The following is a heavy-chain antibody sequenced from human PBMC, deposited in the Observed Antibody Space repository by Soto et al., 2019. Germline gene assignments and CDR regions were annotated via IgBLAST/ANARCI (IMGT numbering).Heavy chain of an antibody. CDR3: AKGPTIFGVVFNPYYYYGMDV. CDR2: ISGSGGST. V-gene: IGHV3-23*01. D-gene: IGHD3-3*01. J-gene: IGHJ6*02. Sequence: PGGSLRLSCVASGFTFSSSAMSWVRQAPGKGLEWVTAISGSGGSTYYADSLKGQSTISRDNSKNTLYLQMNSLRAEDTAVYYCAKGPTIFGVVFNPYYYYGMDVWGQGTTVTVSS. CDR1: GFTFSSSA.